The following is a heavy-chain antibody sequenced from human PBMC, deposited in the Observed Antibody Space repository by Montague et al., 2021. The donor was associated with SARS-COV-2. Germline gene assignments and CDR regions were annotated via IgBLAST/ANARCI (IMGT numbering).Heavy chain of an antibody. D-gene: IGHD5-18*01. J-gene: IGHJ3*02. V-gene: IGHV4-59*01. Sequence: SETLSLTCTVSGGSISSYYWSWIRQPPGKGLEWIGYIYYSGSTNYNPSLKGRVTISLDTSKNQFSLKLNSVTAADTAVYYCARGSYGPDAFGIWGQGTMVTVSS. CDR1: GGSISSYY. CDR2: IYYSGST. CDR3: ARGSYGPDAFGI.